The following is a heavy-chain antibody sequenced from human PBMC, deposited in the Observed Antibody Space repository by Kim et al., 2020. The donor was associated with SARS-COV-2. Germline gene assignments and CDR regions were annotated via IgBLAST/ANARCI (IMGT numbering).Heavy chain of an antibody. Sequence: DYAVSVKSRITINPDTSKNQFSLQLNSVTPEDTAVYYCAREAAGQNWFDPWGQGTLVTVSS. J-gene: IGHJ5*02. D-gene: IGHD6-25*01. CDR3: AREAAGQNWFDP. V-gene: IGHV6-1*01.